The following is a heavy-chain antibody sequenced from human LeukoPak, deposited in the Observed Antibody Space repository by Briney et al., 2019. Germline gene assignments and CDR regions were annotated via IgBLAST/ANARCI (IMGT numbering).Heavy chain of an antibody. J-gene: IGHJ4*02. CDR1: GFTFSDYY. D-gene: IGHD1-1*01. V-gene: IGHV3-11*04. Sequence: KPGGSLRLSCAASGFTFSDYYMSWIRQAPGKGLEWVSYISSSGSTIYYADSVKGRFTISRDNAKNSLFLQMNSLRADDTAVYYCARARENWIVDYWGQGTLVTVSS. CDR3: ARARENWIVDY. CDR2: ISSSGSTI.